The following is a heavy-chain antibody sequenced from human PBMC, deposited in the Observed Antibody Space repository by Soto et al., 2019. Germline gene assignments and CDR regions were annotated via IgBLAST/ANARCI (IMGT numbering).Heavy chain of an antibody. Sequence: GGSLRLSCAASGFTFSSYAMHWVRQAPGKGLEWVAVISYDGSNKYYADSVKGRFTISRDNSKNTLYLQMNSLRAEDTAVYYCARDRGQYYFDYWGQGTLVTVSS. V-gene: IGHV3-30-3*01. J-gene: IGHJ4*02. CDR3: ARDRGQYYFDY. D-gene: IGHD3-10*01. CDR2: ISYDGSNK. CDR1: GFTFSSYA.